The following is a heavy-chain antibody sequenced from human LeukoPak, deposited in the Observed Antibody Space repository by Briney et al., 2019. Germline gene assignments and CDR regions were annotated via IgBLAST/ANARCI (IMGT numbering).Heavy chain of an antibody. Sequence: SETLSLTCTVSDASISGYYWSWIRQPPGKGLEWIGSIHFSGSTNYNPSLRSRVTISVDTSKNQFSLKLTSVTAADTAVYYCAGGLGYCASASCLNWFDPWGQGTLVTVSS. J-gene: IGHJ5*02. V-gene: IGHV4-59*08. CDR1: DASISGYY. CDR3: AGGLGYCASASCLNWFDP. CDR2: IHFSGST. D-gene: IGHD2-2*01.